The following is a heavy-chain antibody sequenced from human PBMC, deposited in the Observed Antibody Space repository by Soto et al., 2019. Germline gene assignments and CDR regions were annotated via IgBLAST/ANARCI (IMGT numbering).Heavy chain of an antibody. CDR2: SRNKDKGYTT. Sequence: DVQLVESGGGLVQPGGSLRLSCVGSGFDFSDHLMDWVRQAPGKGLEWLGRSRNKDKGYTTEDAASVRGRFTISRDDGKKSVYLQMNGLTTEDTAVYFCVRYRVGRVGYYLWGQGSLVSVSS. CDR1: GFDFSDHL. CDR3: VRYRVGRVGYYL. D-gene: IGHD6-25*01. V-gene: IGHV3-72*01. J-gene: IGHJ5*02.